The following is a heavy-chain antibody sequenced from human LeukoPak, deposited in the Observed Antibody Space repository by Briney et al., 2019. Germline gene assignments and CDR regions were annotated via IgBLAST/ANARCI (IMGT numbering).Heavy chain of an antibody. V-gene: IGHV3-30*03. CDR1: GFTFSSYG. J-gene: IGHJ6*02. Sequence: GGSLRLSCAASGFTFSSYGMHWVRQAPGKGLEWVAVISYDGSNKYYADSVKGRFTISRDNSKNTLYLQMNSLRAEDTAVYYCATPIVAPLNYGMDVWGQGTTDTVSS. D-gene: IGHD5-12*01. CDR2: ISYDGSNK. CDR3: ATPIVAPLNYGMDV.